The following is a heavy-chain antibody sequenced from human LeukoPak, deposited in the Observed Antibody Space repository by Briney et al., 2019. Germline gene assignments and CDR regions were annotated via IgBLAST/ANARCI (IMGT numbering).Heavy chain of an antibody. CDR2: ISSSSSII. CDR1: GFSFGSYG. J-gene: IGHJ4*02. CDR3: ARDKGEYYDSSGYYPLGY. V-gene: IGHV3-48*01. D-gene: IGHD3-22*01. Sequence: GGSLRLSCTASGFSFGSYGVHWVRQAPGKGLEWVSYISSSSSIIYYADSVKGRFTISRDNAKNSLYLQMNSLRAEDTAVYYCARDKGEYYDSSGYYPLGYWGQGTLVTVSS.